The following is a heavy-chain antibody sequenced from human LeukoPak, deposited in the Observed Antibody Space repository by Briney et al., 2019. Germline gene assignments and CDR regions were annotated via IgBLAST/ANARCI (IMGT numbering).Heavy chain of an antibody. CDR2: IYYSGST. J-gene: IGHJ5*02. CDR3: ARDGGFYYGSGSYVWFDP. CDR1: GGSISSYY. D-gene: IGHD3-10*01. Sequence: SETLSLTCTVSGGSISSYYWSWIRQPPGKGLEWIGYIYYSGSTNYNPSLKSRVTISVDTSKNQFSLKLSSVTAADTAVYYCARDGGFYYGSGSYVWFDPWGQGTLVTVSS. V-gene: IGHV4-59*01.